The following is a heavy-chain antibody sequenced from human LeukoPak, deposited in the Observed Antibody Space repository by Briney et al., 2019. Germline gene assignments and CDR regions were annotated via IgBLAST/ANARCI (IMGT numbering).Heavy chain of an antibody. D-gene: IGHD6-19*01. J-gene: IGHJ3*02. CDR2: ISGSGGST. V-gene: IGHV3-23*01. CDR3: ATTSSGQTFDAFDI. CDR1: GFTFSSYA. Sequence: GALRLSCAASGFTFSSYAMSWVRQAPGKGLEWVSAISGSGGSTYYADSVKGRFTISRDNSKNTLYLQMNSLRAEDTAVYYCATTSSGQTFDAFDIWGQGTWSPSLQ.